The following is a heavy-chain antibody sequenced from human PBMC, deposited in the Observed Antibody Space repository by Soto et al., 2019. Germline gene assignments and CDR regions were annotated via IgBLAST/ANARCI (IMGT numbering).Heavy chain of an antibody. Sequence: QVQLQESGPGLVKPSETLSLTCTVSGGSVSSGSYYWSWIRQPPGKGLEWIGYIYYSGRTNYNPSLKSRVTISVATSKNQFSLKLSSVTAADTAVYYCASWPRPCAEDAFDIWGQGTMVTVSS. CDR2: IYYSGRT. CDR3: ASWPRPCAEDAFDI. J-gene: IGHJ3*02. V-gene: IGHV4-61*01. CDR1: GGSVSSGSYY.